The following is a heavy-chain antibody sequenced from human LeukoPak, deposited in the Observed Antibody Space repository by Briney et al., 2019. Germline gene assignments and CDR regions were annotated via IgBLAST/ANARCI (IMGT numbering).Heavy chain of an antibody. CDR3: ARGPRWSGYYMVGMDV. CDR2: IWYDGSNK. V-gene: IGHV3-33*01. D-gene: IGHD3-3*01. Sequence: GGSLRLSCAASGFTFSSYGIHWVRQAPGKGLEWVAVIWYDGSNKYYADSVKGRFTISRDNSKNTLYLQMNSLRAEDTAVYYCARGPRWSGYYMVGMDVWGQGTTVTVSS. CDR1: GFTFSSYG. J-gene: IGHJ6*02.